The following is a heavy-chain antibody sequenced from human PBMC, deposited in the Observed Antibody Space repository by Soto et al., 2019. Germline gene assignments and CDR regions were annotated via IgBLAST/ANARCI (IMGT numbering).Heavy chain of an antibody. Sequence: ASMKVSFKASGYTFTGYYMHWVRQAPGQGLEWMGWINPNSGGTNYAQKFQGRVTMTRDTSISTDYMELSRLRSDDTAVYYCARVGAARPFDYWGQGTLVTVSS. J-gene: IGHJ4*02. CDR2: INPNSGGT. V-gene: IGHV1-2*02. D-gene: IGHD6-6*01. CDR1: GYTFTGYY. CDR3: ARVGAARPFDY.